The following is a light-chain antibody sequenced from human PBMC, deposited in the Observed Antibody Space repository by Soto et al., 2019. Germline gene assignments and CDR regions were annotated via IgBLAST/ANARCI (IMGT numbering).Light chain of an antibody. V-gene: IGKV1-5*03. Sequence: DIQMTQSPSTLSASVGDTVTITCRASESISIWLAWYQQKPGKAPNLLINKASSLQSEVPSRFSGSGSGTEFTLNITSLQPDDFGVYYCQQYKSSSTFGQGTKVEIK. CDR3: QQYKSSST. J-gene: IGKJ1*01. CDR1: ESISIW. CDR2: KAS.